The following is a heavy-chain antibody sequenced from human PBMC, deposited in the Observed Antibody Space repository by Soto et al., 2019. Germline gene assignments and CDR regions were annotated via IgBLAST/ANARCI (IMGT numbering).Heavy chain of an antibody. Sequence: QVQLQQCGAGLLKPSETLSLTCAVYGGSFSGYYWSWLRQPPGKGLEWIGEIKHSGSTNYNPSLKSGVSIAVDTAKNQFSLKLSVVTAADTAVYYCARGGGVYYGSGTPTGYMDVGGKGTTVTVSS. D-gene: IGHD3-10*01. CDR3: ARGGGVYYGSGTPTGYMDV. CDR2: IKHSGST. V-gene: IGHV4-34*01. J-gene: IGHJ6*03. CDR1: GGSFSGYY.